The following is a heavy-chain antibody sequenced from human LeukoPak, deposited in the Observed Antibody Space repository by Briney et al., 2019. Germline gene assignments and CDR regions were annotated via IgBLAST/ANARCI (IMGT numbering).Heavy chain of an antibody. CDR1: GLTGSSNF. CDR2: IYSGGST. J-gene: IGHJ6*02. V-gene: IGHV3-66*01. D-gene: IGHD1-1*01. Sequence: GGSRRLSCPASGLTGSSNFMTWVRQAPGKGLEWVSAIYSGGSTFYADSVRGRFNISRDNSRKTMFLQMSSLRVEDAAVYYCASSGTASRGAMDVWGQGTTVTVSS. CDR3: ASSGTASRGAMDV.